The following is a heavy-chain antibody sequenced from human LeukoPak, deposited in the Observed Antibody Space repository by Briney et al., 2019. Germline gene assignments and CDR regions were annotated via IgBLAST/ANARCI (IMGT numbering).Heavy chain of an antibody. V-gene: IGHV3-9*01. CDR2: ISWNSDNI. J-gene: IGHJ4*02. Sequence: GGSLRLSCAASGFTFNEYAMHWVRQVPGKGLEWVASISWNSDNIAYADSVVGRFTISRDNAKSSLYLQMNSLRPGDTAFYYCTKDKGIINGFYYFDSWGQGTLVAVSS. D-gene: IGHD3-10*01. CDR1: GFTFNEYA. CDR3: TKDKGIINGFYYFDS.